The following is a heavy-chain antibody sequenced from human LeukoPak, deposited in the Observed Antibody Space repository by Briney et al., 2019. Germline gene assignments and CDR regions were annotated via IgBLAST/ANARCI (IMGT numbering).Heavy chain of an antibody. V-gene: IGHV3-7*01. Sequence: GGSLRISCEASGFTFSDHWMNWVRQAPGVGLEWVACIKQDGSQKYYVDSVKGRFTISRDNAKNSLYLQMSSLRAEDTAMYYCARDKGYGSDYWGPGVQVTVSS. J-gene: IGHJ4*02. CDR2: IKQDGSQK. CDR1: GFTFSDHW. D-gene: IGHD3-10*01. CDR3: ARDKGYGSDY.